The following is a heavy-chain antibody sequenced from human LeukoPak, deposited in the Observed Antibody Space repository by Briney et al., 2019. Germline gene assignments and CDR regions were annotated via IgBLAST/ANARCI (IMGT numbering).Heavy chain of an antibody. J-gene: IGHJ4*02. CDR2: LSESGGLA. V-gene: IGHV3-23*01. CDR3: AKEGRPNSGGGYFDY. D-gene: IGHD4-23*01. Sequence: PGGSLRLSCAASGFTFSIYAMAWVRQAPGKGLEWVSTLSESGGLAYYADSAKGRFTISRDNSKNTLYLQVNSLRAADTAVYYCAKEGRPNSGGGYFDYWGRGTLVTVSP. CDR1: GFTFSIYA.